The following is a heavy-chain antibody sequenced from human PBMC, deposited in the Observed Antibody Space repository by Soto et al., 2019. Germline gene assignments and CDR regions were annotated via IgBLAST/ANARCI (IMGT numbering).Heavy chain of an antibody. D-gene: IGHD3-3*01. CDR1: GGSFSGYY. J-gene: IGHJ4*02. Sequence: SETLSLTCAVYGGSFSGYYWSWIRQPPGKGLEWIGEINHSGSTNYNPSLKNRVTLSLDESKNEFSLNMDSVTAADTAIYYCVRSVILSGGSYKGLIRLHYFDTWGPGTLVTVSS. CDR2: INHSGST. V-gene: IGHV4-34*01. CDR3: VRSVILSGGSYKGLIRLHYFDT.